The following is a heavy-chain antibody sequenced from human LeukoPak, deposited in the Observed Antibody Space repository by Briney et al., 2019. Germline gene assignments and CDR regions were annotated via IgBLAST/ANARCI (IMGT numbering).Heavy chain of an antibody. CDR3: TTLGYHLDS. CDR1: GFTFSRYW. D-gene: IGHD3-22*01. J-gene: IGHJ4*02. V-gene: IGHV3-7*01. Sequence: GGSLRLSCAASGFTFSRYWMSWVRQAPGKGLEWVANIKQDGSEKYYVDSVKGRFTISRDNAKNSLYLQMNSLRAEDTALYYCTTLGYHLDSWGQGTLVTVSS. CDR2: IKQDGSEK.